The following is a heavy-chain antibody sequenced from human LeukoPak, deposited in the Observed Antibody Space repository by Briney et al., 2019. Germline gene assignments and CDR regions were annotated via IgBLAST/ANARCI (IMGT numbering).Heavy chain of an antibody. CDR3: ARERTTETTWGYFDY. CDR2: SIPLFGTP. Sequence: ASVKVSCKASGGSFNDCAFSWVRQAPGQGLEWMGGSIPLFGTPIYAQQFQGRFTITTDESTSTAYMELSSLTSEDTAVYYCARERTTETTWGYFDYWGQGTPVNVSS. D-gene: IGHD4-17*01. J-gene: IGHJ4*02. V-gene: IGHV1-69*05. CDR1: GGSFNDCA.